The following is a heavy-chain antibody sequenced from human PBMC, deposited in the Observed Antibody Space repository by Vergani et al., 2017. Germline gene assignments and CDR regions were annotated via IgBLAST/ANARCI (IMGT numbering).Heavy chain of an antibody. Sequence: QVQLQESGPGLVKPSETLSLTCTVSGGSISSYYWSWIRQPQGKGLEWIGYIDYSGSNNYNPALKSRITISVDTSKNQFSLKLGSVTAADTAVYYCARGPPTLVQGYYYYYMDVWGKGTTVTVSS. CDR3: ARGPPTLVQGYYYYYMDV. D-gene: IGHD4-23*01. V-gene: IGHV4-59*01. CDR1: GGSISSYY. CDR2: IDYSGSN. J-gene: IGHJ6*03.